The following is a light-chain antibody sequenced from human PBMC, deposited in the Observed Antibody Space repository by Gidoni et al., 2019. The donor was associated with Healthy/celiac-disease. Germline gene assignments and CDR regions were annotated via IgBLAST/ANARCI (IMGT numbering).Light chain of an antibody. V-gene: IGKV3-11*01. J-gene: IGKJ2*01. Sequence: EIVLTQSPATLSLSPGERATLSCRASQSVSSYLAWYQQKPGQAPRLLIYDASNRATGIPARFSGSGSGTDFTLTISSLEPEDFAVYYCQQRSNSGDTFXQXTKLEIK. CDR2: DAS. CDR3: QQRSNSGDT. CDR1: QSVSSY.